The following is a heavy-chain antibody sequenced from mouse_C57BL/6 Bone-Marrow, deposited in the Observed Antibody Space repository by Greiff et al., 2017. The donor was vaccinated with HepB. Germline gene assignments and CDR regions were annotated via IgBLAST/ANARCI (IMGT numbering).Heavy chain of an antibody. CDR3: ARWASLLSWFAY. J-gene: IGHJ3*01. CDR2: IDPTDSYI. CDR1: GYTFTSYW. V-gene: IGHV1-50*01. D-gene: IGHD1-1*01. Sequence: QVQLQQPGAEFVQPGASVKLSCKASGYTFTSYWMQWVKQRPGQGLEWIGEIDPTDSYINYNQKFKGKVTLTVDNSSSTAYMHLSRLTSEDSAVYYCARWASLLSWFAYWCQGTLVTVSA.